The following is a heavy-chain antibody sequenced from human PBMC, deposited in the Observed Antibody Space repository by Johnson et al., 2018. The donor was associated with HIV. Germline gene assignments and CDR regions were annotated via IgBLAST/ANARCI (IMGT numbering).Heavy chain of an antibody. CDR2: IRYDGSNK. CDR1: GSSSSSYG. V-gene: IGHV3-30*02. J-gene: IGHJ3*02. D-gene: IGHD6-6*01. CDR3: AKDQLSEHLVLRSAFDI. Sequence: QVHLVDSGGGVAQPGGPPRLSRSASGSSSSSYGMHRVRQAPGMGLQWVAFIRYDGSNKYYADSVQVRFTISRDNSKNTLYLQMKSLRAEDTAVYYYAKDQLSEHLVLRSAFDIWGQGTMVTVSS.